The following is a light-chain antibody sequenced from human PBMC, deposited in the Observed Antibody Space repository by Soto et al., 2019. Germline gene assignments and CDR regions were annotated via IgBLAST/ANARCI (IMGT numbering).Light chain of an antibody. V-gene: IGLV2-23*02. CDR1: SSDIGSYDL. CDR3: CSYADLTEV. Sequence: QSVLTQPASVSGSPGQSITISCTGTSSDIGSYDLVSWYQQHAGTAPKLIVYEVTKRPSGLSTRFSCSNSGNTAYLTISLLQDVDDADYYCCSYADLTEVFGTGTKLTVL. CDR2: EVT. J-gene: IGLJ1*01.